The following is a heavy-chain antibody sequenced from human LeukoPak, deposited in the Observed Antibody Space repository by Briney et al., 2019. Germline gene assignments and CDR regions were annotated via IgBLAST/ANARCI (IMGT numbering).Heavy chain of an antibody. CDR1: GGSFSGYY. CDR3: ERRRVGELDY. D-gene: IGHD3-10*01. V-gene: IGHV4-34*01. CDR2: INHSGST. J-gene: IGHJ4*02. Sequence: SETLSLTCAVYGGSFSGYYWSWIRQPPGKGLEWIGEINHSGSTNYNPSLKSRVTISVDTSKNQFSLKLSSVTAADTAVYYCERRRVGELDYWGQGTLVTVSS.